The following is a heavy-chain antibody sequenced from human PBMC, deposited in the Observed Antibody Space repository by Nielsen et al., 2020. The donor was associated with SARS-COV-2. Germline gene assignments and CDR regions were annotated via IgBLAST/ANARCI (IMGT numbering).Heavy chain of an antibody. D-gene: IGHD1-26*01. J-gene: IGHJ5*02. CDR3: ARGVDSGSQVGFDP. V-gene: IGHV4-61*01. Sequence: SETLSLTCTVSGGSISSSSYYWSWIRQPPGKGLEWIGYIYYSGSTNYNPSLKSRVTISVDTSKNQFSLKLSSVTAADTAVYYCARGVDSGSQVGFDPWGQGTLVTVSS. CDR2: IYYSGST. CDR1: GGSISSSSYY.